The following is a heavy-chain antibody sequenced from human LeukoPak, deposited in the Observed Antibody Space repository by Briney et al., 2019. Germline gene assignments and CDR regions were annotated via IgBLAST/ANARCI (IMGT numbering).Heavy chain of an antibody. CDR3: ARDQEGSGNWFDP. Sequence: SVKVSCKASGGTFSSYAISWVRQAPGQGLEWMGGIIPIFGTANYAQKFQGRVTITADKSTSTAYMELSSLRSEYTAVYYCARDQEGSGNWFDPWDQGTLVTVYS. V-gene: IGHV1-69*06. D-gene: IGHD3-10*01. CDR1: GGTFSSYA. CDR2: IIPIFGTA. J-gene: IGHJ5*02.